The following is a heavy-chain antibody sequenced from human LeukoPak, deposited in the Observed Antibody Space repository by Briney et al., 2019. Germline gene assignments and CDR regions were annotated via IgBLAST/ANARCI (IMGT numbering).Heavy chain of an antibody. V-gene: IGHV3-30*03. D-gene: IGHD5-18*01. CDR1: GFTFSSYE. J-gene: IGHJ4*02. Sequence: PGGSLRLSCAPSGFTFSSYEMNWVRQAPGKGLEWVAVISFDGNDKYYGDSVKGRFTVSRDNSENTLYLEMNSLRPEDTAVYYCARDAGTWGYGYNFDCWGQGTLVTVSS. CDR3: ARDAGTWGYGYNFDC. CDR2: ISFDGNDK.